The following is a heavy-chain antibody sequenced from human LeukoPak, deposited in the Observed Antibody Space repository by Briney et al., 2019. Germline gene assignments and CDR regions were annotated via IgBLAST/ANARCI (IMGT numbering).Heavy chain of an antibody. J-gene: IGHJ4*02. CDR1: GFTFSGYW. CDR3: ARGGSGNFYY. D-gene: IGHD1-26*01. Sequence: GGSLRLSCTASGFTFSGYWMNWVRQAPGKGLGWVSRIGSDGGSTTYADSVKGRVTISRDNAKNTLYLQMTSLRAEDTAVYYCARGGSGNFYYWGQGTLVTVSS. V-gene: IGHV3-74*03. CDR2: IGSDGGST.